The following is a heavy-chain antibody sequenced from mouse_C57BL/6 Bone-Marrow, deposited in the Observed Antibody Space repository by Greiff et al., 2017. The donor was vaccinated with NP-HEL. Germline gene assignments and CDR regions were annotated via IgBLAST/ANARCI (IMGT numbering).Heavy chain of an antibody. J-gene: IGHJ2*01. Sequence: VHVKQSGPELVKPGASVKIPCKASGYTFTDYNMDWVKQSHGKSLEWIGDINPNNGGTIYNQKFKGKATLTVDKSSSTAYMQLSSLTSEDSAVYYCARAICYCRGYYFDDWGKGTTLTVSS. CDR1: GYTFTDYN. V-gene: IGHV1-18*01. D-gene: IGHD2-14*01. CDR2: INPNNGGT. CDR3: ARAICYCRGYYFDD.